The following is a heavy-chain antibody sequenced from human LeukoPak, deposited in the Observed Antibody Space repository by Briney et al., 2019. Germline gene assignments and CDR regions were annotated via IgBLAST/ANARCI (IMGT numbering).Heavy chain of an antibody. Sequence: GRSLRLSCAASGFTFDDYAMHWVRQAPGKGLEWVSGISWNSGSIGYADSVKGRFTISRDNAKNSLYLQMNSLRAEDTALYYCARGNYYGSGSYYIFFDYWGQGTLVTVSS. D-gene: IGHD3-10*01. CDR2: ISWNSGSI. J-gene: IGHJ4*02. CDR1: GFTFDDYA. V-gene: IGHV3-9*01. CDR3: ARGNYYGSGSYYIFFDY.